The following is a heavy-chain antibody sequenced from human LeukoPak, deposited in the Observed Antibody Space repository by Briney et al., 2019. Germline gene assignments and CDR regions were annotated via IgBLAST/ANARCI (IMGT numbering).Heavy chain of an antibody. CDR3: AKESGDGSSDY. Sequence: GGSLTLSCAASAFTFSSYAMSWVRHAPGKGLEGVSAISGSGGSTYYADSVKGRFTSSRDNSKNTRYVQMNSLRAEDTAVYYCAKESGDGSSDYWGQGTLVTVSS. CDR2: ISGSGGST. V-gene: IGHV3-23*01. D-gene: IGHD5-24*01. CDR1: AFTFSSYA. J-gene: IGHJ4*02.